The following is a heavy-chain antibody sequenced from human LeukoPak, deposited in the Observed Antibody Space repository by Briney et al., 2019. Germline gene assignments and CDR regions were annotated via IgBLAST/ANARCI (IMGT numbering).Heavy chain of an antibody. CDR3: AHTRTQLLWFTTNSKYNWFDP. V-gene: IGHV2-5*02. J-gene: IGHJ5*02. D-gene: IGHD3-10*01. CDR1: GFSLSTSGVG. Sequence: SGPTLVKPTQTLTLTCTFSGFSLSTSGVGVGWIRQPPGEALEWLALIYWDDDKRYSPSLKSRLTITKDTSKNQVVLTMTNMDPVETATYYCAHTRTQLLWFTTNSKYNWFDPWGQGTLVTVSS. CDR2: IYWDDDK.